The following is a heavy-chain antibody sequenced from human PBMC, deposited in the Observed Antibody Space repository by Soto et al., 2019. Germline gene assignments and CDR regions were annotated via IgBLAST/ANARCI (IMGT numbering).Heavy chain of an antibody. V-gene: IGHV4-39*01. CDR2: IDYNGVT. CDR1: GGSIYRSGYY. Sequence: SETLSLTCTVSGGSIYRSGYYWGWIRQPSGRGLEWIGNIDYNGVTYSNPSLKSRVTISRDTSKNQFSLKLTSVTAADTALYYCGKVLVGATGHTDSDSWGPGTLVTVSS. D-gene: IGHD2-15*01. J-gene: IGHJ4*02. CDR3: GKVLVGATGHTDSDS.